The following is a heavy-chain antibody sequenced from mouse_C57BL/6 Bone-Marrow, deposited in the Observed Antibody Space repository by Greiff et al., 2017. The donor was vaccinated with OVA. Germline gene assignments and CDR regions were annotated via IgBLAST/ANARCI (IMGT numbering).Heavy chain of an antibody. V-gene: IGHV1-81*01. D-gene: IGHD2-3*01. CDR1: GYTFTSYG. J-gene: IGHJ3*01. CDR3: ARDIYDGYWFAY. Sequence: QVQLQQSGAELARPGASVKLSCKASGYTFTSYGISWVKQRTGQGLGWIGEIYPRSGNTYYNEKFKGKATLTADKSSSTAYMELRSLTSEDSAVYFCARDIYDGYWFAYWGQGTLVTVSA. CDR2: IYPRSGNT.